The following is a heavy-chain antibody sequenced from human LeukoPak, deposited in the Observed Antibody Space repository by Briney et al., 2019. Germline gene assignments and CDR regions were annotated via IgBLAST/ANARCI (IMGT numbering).Heavy chain of an antibody. V-gene: IGHV4-61*02. Sequence: SETLSLTCTVSGGSISSGSYYWSWIRQPAGKGLGWIGRIYASGSTSFNPSLKSRVTISVDTSKNPFSLKLSSVTATDTAVYYCARALNPYYYDTSVEPAFDIWGQGTMVTVSS. CDR2: IYASGST. D-gene: IGHD3-22*01. J-gene: IGHJ3*02. CDR3: ARALNPYYYDTSVEPAFDI. CDR1: GGSISSGSYY.